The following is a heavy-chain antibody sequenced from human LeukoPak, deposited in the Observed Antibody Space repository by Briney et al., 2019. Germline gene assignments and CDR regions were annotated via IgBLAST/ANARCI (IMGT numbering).Heavy chain of an antibody. CDR3: AKGDIAAAGTSVDWFDP. J-gene: IGHJ5*02. CDR2: ISGSGGST. D-gene: IGHD6-13*01. V-gene: IGHV3-23*01. CDR1: GFTFSSYA. Sequence: GGSLRLSCAASGFTFSSYAMSWVRQAPGKGLEWVSAISGSGGSTYYADSVKGRFTISRDNSRNTLYLQMNSLRAEDTAVYYCAKGDIAAAGTSVDWFDPWGQGTLVTVSS.